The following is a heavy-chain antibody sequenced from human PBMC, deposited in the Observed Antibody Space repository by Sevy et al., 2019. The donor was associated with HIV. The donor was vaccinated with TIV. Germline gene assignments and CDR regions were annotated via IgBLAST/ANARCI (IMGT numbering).Heavy chain of an antibody. Sequence: GGSLRLSCAASGFTFSTYDIHWVRQAPGKGLEWVAIISHDGSYRYYADSVRGRFSMSRDNSKNTVYLQMSGLSAEDTAVHYCAKNRPPGGSLFSRHGMDVWGRGTTVTVSS. D-gene: IGHD3-16*01. CDR3: AKNRPPGGSLFSRHGMDV. CDR1: GFTFSTYD. J-gene: IGHJ6*02. CDR2: ISHDGSYR. V-gene: IGHV3-30*18.